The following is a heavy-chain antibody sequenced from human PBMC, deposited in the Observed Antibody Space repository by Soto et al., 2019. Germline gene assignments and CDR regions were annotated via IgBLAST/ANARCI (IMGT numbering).Heavy chain of an antibody. CDR3: ARVGGATLSYYGMDV. D-gene: IGHD1-26*01. CDR1: GGSISSYY. V-gene: IGHV4-59*01. Sequence: SETLSITCTVSGGSISSYYWSWIRQPPGKGLEWIGYIYYSGSTNYNPSLKSRVTISVDTSKNQFSLKLSSVTAADTAVYYCARVGGATLSYYGMDVWGQGTTVTVSS. J-gene: IGHJ6*02. CDR2: IYYSGST.